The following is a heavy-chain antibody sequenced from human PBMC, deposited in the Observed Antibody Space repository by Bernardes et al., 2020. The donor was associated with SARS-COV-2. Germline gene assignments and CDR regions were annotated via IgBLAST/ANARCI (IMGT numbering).Heavy chain of an antibody. CDR1: GFTFSSYA. D-gene: IGHD3-3*01. Sequence: GGSLRLSCAASGFTFSSYAMHWVRQAPGKGLEWVAVISYDGSNKYYADSVKGRFTISRDNSKNTLYLQMNSLRAEDTAVYYCARDQAVYDFWSGYVQGYYYYGMDVWGQGTTVTVSS. CDR2: ISYDGSNK. V-gene: IGHV3-30-3*01. J-gene: IGHJ6*02. CDR3: ARDQAVYDFWSGYVQGYYYYGMDV.